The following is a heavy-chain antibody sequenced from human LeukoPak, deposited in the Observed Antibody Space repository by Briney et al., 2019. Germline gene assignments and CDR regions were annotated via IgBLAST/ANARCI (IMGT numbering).Heavy chain of an antibody. J-gene: IGHJ4*02. CDR1: GFTFSSHG. Sequence: PGGSLRLSCAASGFTFSSHGMHWVRQGPGKGLEWVAVIWYDGSKKEYADSVKGRFTISRDDSKNTLYLQMNSLRAEDTAVYYCAREASGYYLDFWGQGPLVSVSS. V-gene: IGHV3-33*01. CDR3: AREASGYYLDF. CDR2: IWYDGSKK. D-gene: IGHD3-3*01.